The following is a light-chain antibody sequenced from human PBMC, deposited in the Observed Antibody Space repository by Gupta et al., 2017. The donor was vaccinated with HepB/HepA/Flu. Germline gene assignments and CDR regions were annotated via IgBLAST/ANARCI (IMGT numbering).Light chain of an antibody. V-gene: IGKV3-11*01. Sequence: EIVLTQSPATLSLSPGERATLSCRASQSVSSNLAWYQHKPGQAPRLLIYDVSNRATGIPAKFSGSGSGTDFTLTISSLEPEDFAVYYCQQRSNWPPTFGQGTRLEIK. CDR2: DVS. J-gene: IGKJ5*01. CDR3: QQRSNWPPT. CDR1: QSVSSN.